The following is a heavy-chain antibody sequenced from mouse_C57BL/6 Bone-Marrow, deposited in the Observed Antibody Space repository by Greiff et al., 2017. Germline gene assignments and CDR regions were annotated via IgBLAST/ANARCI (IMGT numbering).Heavy chain of an antibody. CDR3: ARPIYYYGSSYYYAMDY. CDR2: IYPRSGNT. Sequence: QVQLQQSGAELARPGASVKLSCKASGYTFTSYGISWVKQRTGQGLEWIGEIYPRSGNTYYNEKFKGKATLTAGKSSSTAYMELRSLTSEASAVYFCARPIYYYGSSYYYAMDYWGQGTSVTVSS. D-gene: IGHD1-1*01. V-gene: IGHV1-81*01. CDR1: GYTFTSYG. J-gene: IGHJ4*01.